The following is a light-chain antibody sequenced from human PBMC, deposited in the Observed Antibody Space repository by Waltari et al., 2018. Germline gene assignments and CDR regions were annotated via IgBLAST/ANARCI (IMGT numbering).Light chain of an antibody. V-gene: IGKV3-20*01. Sequence: EIVLTQSPATLSLSPGERATLTCRASQSVRSPYLVWYQQKGGQPPRLLIYGASNRATGIPDRFSGGGSGTEFTLTISRLEPEDFAVYFCQQHDSSFFTFGQGTRLEIK. CDR1: QSVRSPY. CDR2: GAS. J-gene: IGKJ5*01. CDR3: QQHDSSFFT.